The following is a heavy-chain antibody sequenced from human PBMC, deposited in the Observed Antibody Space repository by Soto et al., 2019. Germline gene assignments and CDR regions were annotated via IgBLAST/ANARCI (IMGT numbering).Heavy chain of an antibody. D-gene: IGHD3-3*01. CDR3: AKEITIFGVVIDYFDY. CDR2: ISGSGGST. J-gene: IGHJ4*02. Sequence: PGWSLRLSCAASGFTFSSYAMSWVRQAPGKGLEWVSAISGSGGSTYYADSVKGRFTISRDNSKNTLYLQMNSLRAEDTAVYYCAKEITIFGVVIDYFDYWCQAIVVTVSS. V-gene: IGHV3-23*01. CDR1: GFTFSSYA.